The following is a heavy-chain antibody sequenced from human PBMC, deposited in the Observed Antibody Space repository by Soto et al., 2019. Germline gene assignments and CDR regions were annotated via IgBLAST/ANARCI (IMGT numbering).Heavy chain of an antibody. CDR2: IYSGGST. CDR3: ARDPWAADY. J-gene: IGHJ4*02. CDR1: GFTVSTKY. V-gene: IGHV3-66*01. D-gene: IGHD3-16*01. Sequence: EVQLVESGGGLVQPGGSLRLSCAASGFTVSTKYMSWVRQAPGKGLEWGSVIYSGGSTFYADSVRGRFTISRDNSKNTVNLKTTSLRAEDTAVYYCARDPWAADYWGQGTLVTVSS.